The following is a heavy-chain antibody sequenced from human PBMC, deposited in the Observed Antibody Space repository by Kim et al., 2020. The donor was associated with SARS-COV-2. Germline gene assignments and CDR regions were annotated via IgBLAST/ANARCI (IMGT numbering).Heavy chain of an antibody. CDR3: ARAGYSSGWYEGDWFDP. D-gene: IGHD6-19*01. J-gene: IGHJ5*02. Sequence: ASVKVSCKASGYTFTSYYMHWVRQAPGQGLEWMGIINPSGGSTSYAQKFQGRVTMTRDTSTSTVYMELSSLRSEDTAVYYCARAGYSSGWYEGDWFDPWGQGTLVTVSS. V-gene: IGHV1-46*01. CDR1: GYTFTSYY. CDR2: INPSGGST.